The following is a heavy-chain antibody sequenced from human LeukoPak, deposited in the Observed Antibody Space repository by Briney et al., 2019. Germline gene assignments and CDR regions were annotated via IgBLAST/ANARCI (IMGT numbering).Heavy chain of an antibody. CDR3: ARVAAATTNPRFDF. CDR1: GDSISSGAYY. CDR2: IGYTGDT. Sequence: SQTLSLTCTVSGDSISSGAYYWSWVRQLPEKGLDWIGYIGYTGDTYYNPSLRSRATISKDTSKTQFSLRLNSLTAADTAVYYCARVAAATTNPRFDFWGQGTLVTVSS. V-gene: IGHV4-31*03. D-gene: IGHD1-1*01. J-gene: IGHJ4*02.